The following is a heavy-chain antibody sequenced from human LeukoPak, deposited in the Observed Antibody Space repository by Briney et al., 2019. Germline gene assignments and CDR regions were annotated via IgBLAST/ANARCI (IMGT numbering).Heavy chain of an antibody. Sequence: GASVKVSCKASGYTFTSYYMHWVRQAPGQGLEWMGIINPSGGSTSYAQKFRGRVTMTRDTSTSTVYMELSSLRSEDTAVYYCARELGYCSSTSCSPTGYFDYWGQGTLVTVSS. J-gene: IGHJ4*02. CDR2: INPSGGST. CDR3: ARELGYCSSTSCSPTGYFDY. CDR1: GYTFTSYY. D-gene: IGHD2-2*01. V-gene: IGHV1-46*01.